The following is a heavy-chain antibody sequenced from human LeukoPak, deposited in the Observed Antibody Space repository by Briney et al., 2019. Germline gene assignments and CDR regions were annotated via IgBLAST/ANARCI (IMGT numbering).Heavy chain of an antibody. CDR1: GGTFSSYA. CDR2: IIPIFGTA. V-gene: IGHV1-69*05. J-gene: IGHJ4*02. D-gene: IGHD3-22*01. CDR3: ARDPIGSGYPFDY. Sequence: ASVKVSCKASGGTFSSYAISWVRQAPGQGLEWMGGIIPIFGTANYAQKFQGRVTITTDESTITAYMELSSLRSEDTAVYYCARDPIGSGYPFDYWGQGTLVTVSS.